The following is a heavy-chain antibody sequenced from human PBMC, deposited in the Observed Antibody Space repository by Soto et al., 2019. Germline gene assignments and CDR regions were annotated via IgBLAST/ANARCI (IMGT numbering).Heavy chain of an antibody. CDR2: IYWNDDK. D-gene: IGHD3-16*01. CDR1: GFSLRTTGVG. Sequence: QITLKESGPTLVKPTQTLTLTCSYSGFSLRTTGVGVGWIRQPPGKALEWLGIIYWNDDKRYSPSLESRFTLTSDISKSQVVLTMTNMEPVDTATYYCAHTWGLPFAYWGQGTLVIVSS. J-gene: IGHJ4*02. V-gene: IGHV2-5*01. CDR3: AHTWGLPFAY.